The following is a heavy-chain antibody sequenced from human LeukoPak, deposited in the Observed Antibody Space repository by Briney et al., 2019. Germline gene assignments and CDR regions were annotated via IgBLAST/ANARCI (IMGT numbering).Heavy chain of an antibody. Sequence: GGSLRLSCAASGFTFSSYSMNWVRQAPGKGLEWVSSISSSSSYIYYADSVKGRFTISRGNAKNSLYLQMNSLRAEDTAVYYCARENLWFGESSLDYWGQGTLVTVSS. CDR1: GFTFSSYS. V-gene: IGHV3-21*01. CDR3: ARENLWFGESSLDY. D-gene: IGHD3-10*01. J-gene: IGHJ4*02. CDR2: ISSSSSYI.